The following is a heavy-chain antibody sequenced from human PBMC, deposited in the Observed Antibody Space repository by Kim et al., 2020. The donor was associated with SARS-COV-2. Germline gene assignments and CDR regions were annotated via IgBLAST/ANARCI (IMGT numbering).Heavy chain of an antibody. D-gene: IGHD3-10*01. V-gene: IGHV4-4*07. Sequence: YKPAYKGRVTMAIDTTKNQFSVKLSDVTAADTAVYYCAREEATRGRGLDVWGQGTTVSVSS. J-gene: IGHJ6*02. CDR3: AREEATRGRGLDV.